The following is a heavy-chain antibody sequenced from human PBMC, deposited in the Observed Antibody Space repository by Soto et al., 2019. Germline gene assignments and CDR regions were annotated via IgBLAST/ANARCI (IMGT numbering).Heavy chain of an antibody. Sequence: ASVKVSCKASGYTFTSYGISWVRQAPGQGLEWMGWISAYNGNTNYAQKLQGRVTMTTDTSTSTAYMELRSLRSDDTAVYYCARGGKFEEASASHYYYYAMDVWGQTSTVTFSS. V-gene: IGHV1-18*01. CDR2: ISAYNGNT. J-gene: IGHJ6*02. CDR3: ARGGKFEEASASHYYYYAMDV. D-gene: IGHD6-13*01. CDR1: GYTFTSYG.